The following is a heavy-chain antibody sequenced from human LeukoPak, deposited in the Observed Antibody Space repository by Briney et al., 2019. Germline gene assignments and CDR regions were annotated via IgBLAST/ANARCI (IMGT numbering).Heavy chain of an antibody. CDR3: ARSLYYYDSSGYYYY. V-gene: IGHV3-66*02. CDR2: ISTSGST. CDR1: GFTVSSNY. J-gene: IGHJ4*02. Sequence: PGGSLRLSCAASGFTVSSNYMSWVRQAPGKGLEWVSVISTSGSTYYADPVKGRFTISRDNSKNTLYLQMHSLRPEDTAVYYCARSLYYYDSSGYYYYWGQGTLVTVSS. D-gene: IGHD3-22*01.